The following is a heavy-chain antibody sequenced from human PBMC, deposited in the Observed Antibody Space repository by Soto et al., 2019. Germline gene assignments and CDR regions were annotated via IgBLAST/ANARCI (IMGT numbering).Heavy chain of an antibody. CDR2: ISSSSSYT. Sequence: PGGSLRLSCAASGFTFSDYYMSWIRQAPGKGLEWVSYISSSSSYTNYADSVKGRFTISRDNDKNSVYLQMKSLRAEDTAVYYCARGGYYYGMDVWGQGTTVTVSS. CDR3: ARGGYYYGMDV. J-gene: IGHJ6*02. CDR1: GFTFSDYY. V-gene: IGHV3-11*06.